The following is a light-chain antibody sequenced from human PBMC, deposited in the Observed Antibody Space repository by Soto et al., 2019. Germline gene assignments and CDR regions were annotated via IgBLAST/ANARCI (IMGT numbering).Light chain of an antibody. Sequence: DIQMTQSPSSLSASVGDRVTITCRASQGITKYLAWNQQKPGKVPNLLIYTASTLQSGVPSRFSGSGYGTDFTLTISSLQPEDVATYYCQKYNSAPYTFGPGTKVDIK. CDR1: QGITKY. V-gene: IGKV1-27*01. CDR3: QKYNSAPYT. CDR2: TAS. J-gene: IGKJ3*01.